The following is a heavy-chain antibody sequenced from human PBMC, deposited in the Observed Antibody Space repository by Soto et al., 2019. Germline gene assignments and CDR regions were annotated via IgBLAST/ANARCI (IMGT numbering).Heavy chain of an antibody. CDR1: GYSFTSYW. V-gene: IGHV5-51*01. CDR2: IYPGDSDT. J-gene: IGHJ3*02. D-gene: IGHD2-2*01. Sequence: GESLKISCKGSGYSFTSYWIGWVRQMPGKGLEWMGIIYPGDSDTRYSPSFQGQVTISADKSISTAYLQWSSLKASDTAMYYCARHGDIVVVPAAMPGDAFDIWGQGTIVTVSS. CDR3: ARHGDIVVVPAAMPGDAFDI.